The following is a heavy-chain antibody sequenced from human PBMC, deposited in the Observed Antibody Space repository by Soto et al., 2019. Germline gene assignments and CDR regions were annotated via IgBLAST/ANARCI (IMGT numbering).Heavy chain of an antibody. CDR2: IITVFGAT. CDR1: GATLDSFINYG. CDR3: ARGAATKILVLMYDALEI. J-gene: IGHJ3*02. Sequence: SVKVSCKASGATLDSFINYGITWVRQAPGQRLEWMGGIITVFGATNQEQKFQGKVTNSADESTRKMNKELNNLRTEDTAVYYCARGAATKILVLMYDALEIWGQGTMVTVSS. V-gene: IGHV1-69*13. D-gene: IGHD5-12*01.